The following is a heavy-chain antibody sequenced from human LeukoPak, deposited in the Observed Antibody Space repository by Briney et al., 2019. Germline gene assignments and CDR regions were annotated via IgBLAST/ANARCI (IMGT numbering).Heavy chain of an antibody. CDR1: GYTFTSYG. V-gene: IGHV1-18*01. J-gene: IGHJ4*02. Sequence: ASVQVSCKASGYTFTSYGISWVRQAPGQGIEWMGWISAYNGNTNYAQKLQGRVTMTTDTSTSTAYMELRSLRSDDAAVYYCARDPPYYYDSGVHYGEFDYWGQGTLVTVSS. D-gene: IGHD3-22*01. CDR2: ISAYNGNT. CDR3: ARDPPYYYDSGVHYGEFDY.